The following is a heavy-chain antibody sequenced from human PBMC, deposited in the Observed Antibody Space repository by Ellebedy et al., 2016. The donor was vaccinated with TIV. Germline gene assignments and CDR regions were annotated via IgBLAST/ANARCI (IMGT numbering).Heavy chain of an antibody. Sequence: SGPTLVKPTQTLTLTCSFSGFSISTSGMRVSWIRQPPGKALEWLARIDWDDDKFYSTSLKTRLTISKDTSKNQVVLTMTNMDPVDTATYYCARISRDAFDVWGQGTMVTVSS. CDR3: ARISRDAFDV. V-gene: IGHV2-70*04. J-gene: IGHJ3*01. CDR1: GFSISTSGMR. CDR2: IDWDDDK.